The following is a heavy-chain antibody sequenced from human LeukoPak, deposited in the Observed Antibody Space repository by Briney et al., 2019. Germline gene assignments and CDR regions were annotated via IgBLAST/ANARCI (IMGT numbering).Heavy chain of an antibody. D-gene: IGHD1-7*01. V-gene: IGHV3-21*01. J-gene: IGHJ3*02. CDR1: GFTFSSYS. Sequence: KPAGSLRLSCAASGFTFSSYSINCVRQAPGNGLEWVSSIDISSSYIYYADSVKGRFTISRDNPKNSLFLQMNSLRVEDTAVYYCARPGITGTMGYGAFDIWGQGTRVTVSS. CDR3: ARPGITGTMGYGAFDI. CDR2: IDISSSYI.